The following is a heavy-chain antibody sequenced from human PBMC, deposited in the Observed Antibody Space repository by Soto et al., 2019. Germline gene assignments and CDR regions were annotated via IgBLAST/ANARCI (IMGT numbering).Heavy chain of an antibody. J-gene: IGHJ6*02. CDR2: INTHNGNT. D-gene: IGHD3-10*01. CDR3: TRESSAPYYYYGMDA. V-gene: IGHV1-18*01. Sequence: QVQLEQSAPEVKKPGASVKVSCKASGYTFTTYGISWVRQAPGEGLEWLGWINTHNGNTNYAQNLQGRVFMTADTSTNTAYMELRSLRSDDTAIYYCTRESSAPYYYYGMDAWGQGTTVTVSS. CDR1: GYTFTTYG.